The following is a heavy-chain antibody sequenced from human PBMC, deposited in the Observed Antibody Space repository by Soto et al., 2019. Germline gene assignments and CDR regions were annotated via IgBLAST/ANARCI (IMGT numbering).Heavy chain of an antibody. CDR2: INAGNGNT. J-gene: IGHJ5*02. Sequence: GASVKVSCKASGYTFTSYAMHWVRQAPGQRLEWMGWINAGNGNTKYSQKFQGRVTITRDTSASTAYMELSSLRSEDTAVYYCARDRIYYDSRAGVFDPWGQGTLVTVSS. V-gene: IGHV1-3*01. CDR3: ARDRIYYDSRAGVFDP. CDR1: GYTFTSYA. D-gene: IGHD3-22*01.